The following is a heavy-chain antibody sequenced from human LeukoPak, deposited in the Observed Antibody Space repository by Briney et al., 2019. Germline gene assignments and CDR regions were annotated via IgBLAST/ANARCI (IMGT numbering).Heavy chain of an antibody. V-gene: IGHV6-1*01. D-gene: IGHD6-19*01. CDR3: ASSGWYISSNWFDP. CDR2: TYYRSKWYN. Sequence: SQTLSLTFASSGDSVSNNSAAWNWLRQSPSRGLEGLGSTYYRSKWYNDYAVSVKSRITTNPDTSKNQFSLQLNSVTPEDTAVYYCASSGWYISSNWFDPWGQGTLVTVSS. J-gene: IGHJ5*02. CDR1: GDSVSNNSAA.